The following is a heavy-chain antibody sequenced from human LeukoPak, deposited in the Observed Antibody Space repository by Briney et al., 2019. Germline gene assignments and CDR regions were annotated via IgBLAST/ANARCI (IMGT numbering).Heavy chain of an antibody. CDR1: GFTVSNNY. CDR2: IYSGGST. Sequence: GGSLRLSCAASGFTVSNNYMSWVRQAPGKGLEWVSLIYSGGSTYYSDSVKGRFTISRDNSKNTLYLQMNSLRAEDTAGYYCATYSSLDYWGQGTLVPVSS. V-gene: IGHV3-53*01. D-gene: IGHD3-22*01. CDR3: ATYSSLDY. J-gene: IGHJ4*02.